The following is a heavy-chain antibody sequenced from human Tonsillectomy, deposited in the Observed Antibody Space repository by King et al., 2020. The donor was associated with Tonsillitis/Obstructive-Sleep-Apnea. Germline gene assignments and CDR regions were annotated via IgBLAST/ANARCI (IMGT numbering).Heavy chain of an antibody. CDR1: GYTFTGYY. Sequence: QLVQSGAEVKKPGASMKVSCKASGYTFTGYYMHWVRQAPGQGLEWMGWINPNSGGTNYAQKFQGRVTMTRDTSISTAYMELSRLRSDDTAVYYCARDQVGIAVAGEFFYYYYGMDVWGQGTTVTVSS. CDR3: ARDQVGIAVAGEFFYYYYGMDV. CDR2: INPNSGGT. D-gene: IGHD6-19*01. J-gene: IGHJ6*02. V-gene: IGHV1-2*02.